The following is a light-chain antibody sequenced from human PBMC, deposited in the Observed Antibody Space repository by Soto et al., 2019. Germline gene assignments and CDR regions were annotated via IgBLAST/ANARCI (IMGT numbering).Light chain of an antibody. CDR1: QSVSSTY. CDR3: QQYGRSPPFT. V-gene: IGKV3-20*01. CDR2: GAS. J-gene: IGKJ2*01. Sequence: EIVLTQSPGTLSLSPGERATLSCRASQSVSSTYIAWYQQKPGQAPRVLIYGASSRATGIPDRFSGSGSGTDFTLTISRLEPDDFAVYFCQQYGRSPPFTFAEGTKVEIK.